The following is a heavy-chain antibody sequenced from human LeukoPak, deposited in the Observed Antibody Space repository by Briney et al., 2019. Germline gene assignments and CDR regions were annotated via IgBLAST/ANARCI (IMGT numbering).Heavy chain of an antibody. CDR1: GGSISGSY. CDR3: AREGQSSGSYVPDY. V-gene: IGHV4-4*07. CDR2: YYSSGST. J-gene: IGHJ4*02. Sequence: SETLSLTCTGSGGSISGSYWSWIRQPAGKGLEWIGRYYSSGSTNYNPSLKSRVTMSVDTSKNQFSLTLNSVTAADTAVYYCAREGQSSGSYVPDYWGQGTLVTVSS. D-gene: IGHD1-26*01.